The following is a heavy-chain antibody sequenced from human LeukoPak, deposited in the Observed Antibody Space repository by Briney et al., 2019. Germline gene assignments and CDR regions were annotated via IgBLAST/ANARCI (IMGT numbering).Heavy chain of an antibody. CDR1: GFTFSDYS. CDR3: VRERFHGSGAPKFDF. D-gene: IGHD3-10*01. Sequence: GGSLRLSCAASGFTFSDYSMNWVRQTPRKGLEWVSCISGSGSYIYYADSVKGRFTISRDNAKNSLQLQVNSLRAEDTAVYYCVRERFHGSGAPKFDFWGQGTLVTVSS. J-gene: IGHJ4*02. CDR2: ISGSGSYI. V-gene: IGHV3-21*06.